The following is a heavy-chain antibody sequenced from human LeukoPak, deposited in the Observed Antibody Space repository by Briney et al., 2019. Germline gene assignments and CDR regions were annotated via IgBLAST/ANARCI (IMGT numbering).Heavy chain of an antibody. CDR2: IYYSGRT. J-gene: IGHJ4*02. D-gene: IGHD3-22*01. CDR1: GGSINSYY. Sequence: SETLSLTCNVSGGSINSYYWGWIRQPPGKRLELIGYIYYSGRTNYNPSLKSRVTISVDTSTNQISLKLTSVTAADTAVYFCARGTTKGYYYDTSGYYTKRGQGTLVTVSS. V-gene: IGHV4-59*12. CDR3: ARGTTKGYYYDTSGYYTK.